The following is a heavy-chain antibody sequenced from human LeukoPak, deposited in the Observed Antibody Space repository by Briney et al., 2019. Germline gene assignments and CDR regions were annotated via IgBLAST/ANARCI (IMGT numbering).Heavy chain of an antibody. CDR1: GYTFTSYG. V-gene: IGHV1-18*01. J-gene: IGHJ6*03. Sequence: ASVKVSCKASGYTFTSYGISWVRQAPGQGLEWMGWISAYNGNTNYAQKPQGRVTMTTDTPTSTAYMELRSLRSDDTAVYYCARVIGSPPYYYYYYMDVWGKGTTVTVSS. D-gene: IGHD3-10*01. CDR3: ARVIGSPPYYYYYYMDV. CDR2: ISAYNGNT.